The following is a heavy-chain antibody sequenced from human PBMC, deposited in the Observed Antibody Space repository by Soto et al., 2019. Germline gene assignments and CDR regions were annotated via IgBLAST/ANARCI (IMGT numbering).Heavy chain of an antibody. CDR3: ARDRAGKDIVVVPAAMQSDY. CDR2: ISAYNGNT. V-gene: IGHV1-18*01. J-gene: IGHJ4*02. CDR1: GYTNTSYG. D-gene: IGHD2-2*01. Sequence: ASVKVSCKASGYTNTSYGISWVRQDHEQGLEWMGWISAYNGNTNYAQKLQGRVTMTTDTSTSTAYMELRSLRSDDTAVYYCARDRAGKDIVVVPAAMQSDYWGQGTLVTVSS.